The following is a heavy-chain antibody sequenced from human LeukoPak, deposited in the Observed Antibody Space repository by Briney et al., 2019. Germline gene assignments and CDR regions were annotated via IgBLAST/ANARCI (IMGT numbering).Heavy chain of an antibody. CDR1: GYIFTSYG. D-gene: IGHD4-23*01. CDR2: INTYNGDT. Sequence: ASVKVSCKASGYIFTSYGISWVRQAPGQGLEWMGRINTYNGDTKYTQKFQGRVTMTTDTSTSTAYMELRSLRSDDTAVYYCARNPREDYGGLSLFDYWGQGTLVTVSS. V-gene: IGHV1-18*01. CDR3: ARNPREDYGGLSLFDY. J-gene: IGHJ4*02.